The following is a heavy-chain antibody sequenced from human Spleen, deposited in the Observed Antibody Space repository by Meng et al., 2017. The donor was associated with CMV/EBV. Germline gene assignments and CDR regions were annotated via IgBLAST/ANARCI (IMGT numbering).Heavy chain of an antibody. J-gene: IGHJ6*02. CDR1: GFTVSSNY. D-gene: IGHD4/OR15-4a*01. Sequence: GESLKISCAASGFTVSSNYMSWVRQAPGKGLEWVSVIYSGGSTYYADPVKGRFTISRDNSKNTLYLQMNSLRAEDTAVYYCAKQTIPLQPGDYYGMDVWGQGTTVTVSS. CDR2: IYSGGST. CDR3: AKQTIPLQPGDYYGMDV. V-gene: IGHV3-53*01.